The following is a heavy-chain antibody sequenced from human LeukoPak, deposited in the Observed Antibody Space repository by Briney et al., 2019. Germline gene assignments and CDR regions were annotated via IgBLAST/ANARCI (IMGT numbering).Heavy chain of an antibody. V-gene: IGHV3-48*01. CDR2: ISGSWSTI. CDR1: GFTFSSYS. Sequence: GGSLRLSCAASGFTFSSYSMEWVRQAPGKGLEWVSHISGSWSTIYYAGSVKGRFTISRDNAKNSLYLQMNSLRAEDTAVYYCARVLLERPGIDSFDIWGQGTTVTVSS. D-gene: IGHD1-1*01. CDR3: ARVLLERPGIDSFDI. J-gene: IGHJ3*02.